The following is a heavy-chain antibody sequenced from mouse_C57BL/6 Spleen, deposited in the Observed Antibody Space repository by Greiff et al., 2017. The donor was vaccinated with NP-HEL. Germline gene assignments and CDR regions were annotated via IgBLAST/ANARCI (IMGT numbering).Heavy chain of an antibody. CDR2: IHPNSGST. V-gene: IGHV1-64*01. D-gene: IGHD1-1*01. CDR1: GYTFTSYW. J-gene: IGHJ2*01. CDR3: ASYYYGSSYENY. Sequence: VQLQQSGAELVKPGASVKLSCKASGYTFTSYWMHWVKQRPGQGLEWIGMIHPNSGSTNYNEKFKSKATLTVDKSSSTAYMQLSSLTSEDSAVYYCASYYYGSSYENYWGQGTTLTVSS.